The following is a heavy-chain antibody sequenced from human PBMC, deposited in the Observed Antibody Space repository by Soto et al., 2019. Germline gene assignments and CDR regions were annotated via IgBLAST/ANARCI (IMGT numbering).Heavy chain of an antibody. V-gene: IGHV5-10-1*01. CDR2: IDPSDSYT. J-gene: IGHJ4*02. CDR1: GYSFTSYW. Sequence: GESLKISCKGSGYSFTSYWISWVRQMPGKGLEWMGRIDPSDSYTNYSPSFQGHVTISVDTSKNQFSLKLSSVAAADTAVYYCARHDYGDYGADYWGQGTLVTVSS. D-gene: IGHD4-17*01. CDR3: ARHDYGDYGADY.